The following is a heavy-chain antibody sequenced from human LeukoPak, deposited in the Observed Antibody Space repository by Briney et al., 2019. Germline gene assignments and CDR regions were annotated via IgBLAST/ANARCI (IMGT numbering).Heavy chain of an antibody. V-gene: IGHV4-39*02. CDR1: GGSISSSSYY. CDR3: ARDRQDGSGYYWYFDL. Sequence: SETLSLTCTVSGGSISSSSYYWGWIRQPPGKGLEWIGSIYYSGSTYYNPSLKSRVTISVDTSKNQFSLKLSSVTAADTAVYYCARDRQDGSGYYWYFDLWGRGTLVTVSS. CDR2: IYYSGST. J-gene: IGHJ2*01. D-gene: IGHD3-22*01.